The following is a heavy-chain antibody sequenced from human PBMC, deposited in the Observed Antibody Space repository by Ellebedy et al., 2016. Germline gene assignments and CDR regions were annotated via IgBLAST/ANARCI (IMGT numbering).Heavy chain of an antibody. D-gene: IGHD6-13*01. Sequence: ASVKVSCKASGYTFTGYAMHWVRQAPGQRLEWMGWINAGTGVTKCSQKFQDRVSIIRDTSANTDYMEMYSLTSEDTAVYFCVRGRASGSWLFDYWGQGALVTVSS. CDR1: GYTFTGYA. V-gene: IGHV1-3*01. CDR3: VRGRASGSWLFDY. CDR2: INAGTGVT. J-gene: IGHJ4*02.